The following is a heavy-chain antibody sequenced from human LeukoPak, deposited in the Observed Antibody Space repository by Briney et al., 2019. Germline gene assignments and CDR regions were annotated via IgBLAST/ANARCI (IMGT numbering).Heavy chain of an antibody. CDR3: ARVVASRYYYGTGYMDV. CDR1: GGSISSSSYY. CDR2: IYYSGST. D-gene: IGHD3-10*01. V-gene: IGHV4-61*05. Sequence: SETLSLTCTVSGGSISSSSYYWGWIRQPPGKGLEWIGYIYYSGSTNYIPSLKSRVTISVDTSKNQFSLKLSSVTAADTAVYYCARVVASRYYYGTGYMDVWGKGTTVTISS. J-gene: IGHJ6*03.